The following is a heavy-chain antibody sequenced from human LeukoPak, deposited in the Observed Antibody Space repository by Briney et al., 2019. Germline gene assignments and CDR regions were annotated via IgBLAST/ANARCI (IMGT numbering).Heavy chain of an antibody. CDR3: ARGNIATRRGENWFDP. V-gene: IGHV1-2*02. CDR1: VYTFTGYF. D-gene: IGHD6-6*01. Sequence: GASVKVSCKASVYTFTGYFIHWVRQAPGQGLEWMGWINSDSGGTNYARKFQGRVTMTRDTSISTAYMELSSLRSDDTAVFYCARGNIATRRGENWFDPWGQGTLVTVSS. J-gene: IGHJ5*02. CDR2: INSDSGGT.